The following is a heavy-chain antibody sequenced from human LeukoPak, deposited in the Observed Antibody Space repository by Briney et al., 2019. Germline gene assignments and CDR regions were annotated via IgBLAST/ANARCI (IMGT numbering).Heavy chain of an antibody. CDR2: INPNSGGT. J-gene: IGHJ4*02. D-gene: IGHD1-26*01. CDR1: GYTFTGYY. V-gene: IGHV1-2*02. Sequence: ASVKVSCKASGYTFTGYYMHWVRQAPGQGLEWMGWINPNSGGTNYAQKFQGGVTMTRDTSISTAYMELSRLRSDDTAVYYCASAMGATTTSFDYWGQGTLVTVSS. CDR3: ASAMGATTTSFDY.